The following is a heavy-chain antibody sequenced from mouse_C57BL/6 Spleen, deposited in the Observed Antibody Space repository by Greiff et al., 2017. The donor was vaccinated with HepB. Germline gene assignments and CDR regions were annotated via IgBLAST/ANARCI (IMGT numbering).Heavy chain of an antibody. V-gene: IGHV5-16*01. CDR2: INYDGSST. D-gene: IGHD2-4*01. J-gene: IGHJ4*01. Sequence: EVQLVESEGGLVQPGSSMKLSCTASGFTFSDYYMAWVRQVPEKGLEWVANINYDGSSTYYLDSLKSRFIISRDNAKNILYLQMSSLKSEDTATYYCARDHYYDYDDAMDYWGQGTSVTVSS. CDR3: ARDHYYDYDDAMDY. CDR1: GFTFSDYY.